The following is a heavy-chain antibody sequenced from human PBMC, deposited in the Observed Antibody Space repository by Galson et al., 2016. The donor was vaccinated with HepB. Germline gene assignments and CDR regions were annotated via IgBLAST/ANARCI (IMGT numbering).Heavy chain of an antibody. CDR3: ARDDSGGWYGFHYGMDV. D-gene: IGHD6-19*01. CDR2: IYYSGRT. CDR1: GASISGYY. Sequence: SETLSLTCTVSGASISGYYLSWIRQPPEKGLEWLGYIYYSGRTNYNPSLKSRVTISVDTSKNQFSLKLSSVTAADTAVYYCARDDSGGWYGFHYGMDVWGQGTTVTVSS. V-gene: IGHV4-59*01. J-gene: IGHJ6*02.